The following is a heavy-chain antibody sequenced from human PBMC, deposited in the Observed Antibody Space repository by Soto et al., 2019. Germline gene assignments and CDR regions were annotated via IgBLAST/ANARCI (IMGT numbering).Heavy chain of an antibody. J-gene: IGHJ5*02. D-gene: IGHD3-10*01. Sequence: PSETLCLTCSVSGGSISSFTYYWGWIRQPPGKGLEWIGTVYYNENTYYNPSLKSRVTITVDTAKNQFSLNLRSVTAADTAMYFCARRERYYGSPGWFHPWGPGTLVTVS. V-gene: IGHV4-39*01. CDR1: GGSISSFTYY. CDR2: VYYNENT. CDR3: ARRERYYGSPGWFHP.